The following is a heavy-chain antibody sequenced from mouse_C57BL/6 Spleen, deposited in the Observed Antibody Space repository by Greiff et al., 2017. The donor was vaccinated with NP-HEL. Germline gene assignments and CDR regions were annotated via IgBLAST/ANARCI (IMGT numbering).Heavy chain of an antibody. Sequence: VQLQQSGAELVRPGSSVKLSCKASGYTFTSYWMHWVKQRPIQGLEWIGNIDPSDSETHYNQKFKDKATLTGDKSSSTAYMQLSSLTSEDSAVYYGARSRGTWFAYWGQGTLVTVSA. D-gene: IGHD3-3*01. J-gene: IGHJ3*01. CDR3: ARSRGTWFAY. CDR1: GYTFTSYW. V-gene: IGHV1-52*01. CDR2: IDPSDSET.